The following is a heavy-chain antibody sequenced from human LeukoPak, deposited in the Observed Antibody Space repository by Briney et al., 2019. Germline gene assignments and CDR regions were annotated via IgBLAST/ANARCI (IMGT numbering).Heavy chain of an antibody. CDR1: GGSISSYY. CDR2: IYSSGST. D-gene: IGHD5-18*01. V-gene: IGHV4-59*01. J-gene: IGHJ4*02. CDR3: ARGYGYYFES. Sequence: SETLSLTCTVSGGSISSYYWNWIRQPPGKGLEWIGYIYSSGSTNYNPSLKSRVTISVDTSRNQFSLKLSSVTTADTAVYYCARGYGYYFESWGQGTWSPSPQ.